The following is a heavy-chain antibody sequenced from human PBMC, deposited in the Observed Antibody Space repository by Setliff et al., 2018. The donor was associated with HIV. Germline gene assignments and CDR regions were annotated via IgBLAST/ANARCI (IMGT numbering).Heavy chain of an antibody. J-gene: IGHJ3*02. Sequence: KPSETLSLTCTVSGGYISSHYWSWIRQPPGKGLEWIGYVYHSGSTNYNPSPKSRVTISVDTSKKQVSLKLSSVTAADTAVYYCARVSTILGGAFDIWGQGTMVTVSS. CDR3: ARVSTILGGAFDI. CDR2: VYHSGST. V-gene: IGHV4-59*11. CDR1: GGYISSHY. D-gene: IGHD5-12*01.